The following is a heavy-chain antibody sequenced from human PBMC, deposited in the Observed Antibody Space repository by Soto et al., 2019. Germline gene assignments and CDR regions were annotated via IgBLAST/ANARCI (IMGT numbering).Heavy chain of an antibody. D-gene: IGHD3-22*01. J-gene: IGHJ4*02. CDR1: GFSFSSYS. CDR2: ITATGDRT. Sequence: XGSLRLSCADSGFSFSSYSMSWVRKTPGKGLDWVAAITATGDRTYYADSVTGRFTISRDNSKKTHYLQMTSLRAEDTAMYYCATMNGYFEYWGQGTPVTVSS. CDR3: ATMNGYFEY. V-gene: IGHV3-23*01.